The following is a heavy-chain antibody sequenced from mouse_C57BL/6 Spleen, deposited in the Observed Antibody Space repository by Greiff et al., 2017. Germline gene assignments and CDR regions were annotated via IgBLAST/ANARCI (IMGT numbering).Heavy chain of an antibody. Sequence: QVQLQQSGAELLRPGTSVKVSCKASGYAFTNYLIAWVKQRPGPGLEWIGVINPGSGGTNYNEKFKGKATLTADKSSSTAYMQLSSLTSEDSAVYFCARSGGSSYPFAYWGQGTLVTVSA. CDR2: INPGSGGT. D-gene: IGHD1-1*01. CDR3: ARSGGSSYPFAY. J-gene: IGHJ3*01. V-gene: IGHV1-54*01. CDR1: GYAFTNYL.